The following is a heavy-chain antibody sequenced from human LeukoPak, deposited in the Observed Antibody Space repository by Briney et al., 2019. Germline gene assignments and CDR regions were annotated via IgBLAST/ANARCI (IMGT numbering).Heavy chain of an antibody. Sequence: EASVKVSCKASGYTFTSYGISWVRQAPGQGLEWMGWISAYNGNTNYAQKLQGRVTITRDTSASTAYMELRSLRSDDTAVYYCAREGHDILTGYYDLDYWGQGTLVTVSS. V-gene: IGHV1-18*01. CDR1: GYTFTSYG. D-gene: IGHD3-9*01. J-gene: IGHJ4*02. CDR3: AREGHDILTGYYDLDY. CDR2: ISAYNGNT.